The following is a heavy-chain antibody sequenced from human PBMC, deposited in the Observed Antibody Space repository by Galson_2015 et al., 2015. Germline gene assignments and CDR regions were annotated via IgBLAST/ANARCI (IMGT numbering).Heavy chain of an antibody. V-gene: IGHV3-7*01. CDR3: ARSVFARDSSGWYIYNWFDP. J-gene: IGHJ5*02. CDR2: IKQDGSEK. Sequence: SLRLSCAASGFTFSSYWMSWVRQAPGKGLEWVANIKQDGSEKYYVDSVKGRFTISRDNAKNSLYLQMNSLRAEDTAVYYCARSVFARDSSGWYIYNWFDPWGQGTLVTVSS. CDR1: GFTFSSYW. D-gene: IGHD6-19*01.